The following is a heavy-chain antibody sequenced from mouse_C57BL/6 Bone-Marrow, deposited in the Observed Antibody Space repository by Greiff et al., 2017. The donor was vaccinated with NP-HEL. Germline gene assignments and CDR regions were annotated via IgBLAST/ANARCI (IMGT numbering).Heavy chain of an antibody. J-gene: IGHJ3*01. CDR1: GFTFSSSG. D-gene: IGHD2-3*01. V-gene: IGHV5-6*01. CDR3: AMVGYYAAWFAY. Sequence: EVMLVESGGDLVKPGGSLKLSCAASGFTFSSSGMSWVRQTPDKRLEWVATISSGGSYTYYPDSVKGRFTISRDNAKNTLYLQMSSLKSEDTAMYYCAMVGYYAAWFAYWGQGTLVTVSA. CDR2: ISSGGSYT.